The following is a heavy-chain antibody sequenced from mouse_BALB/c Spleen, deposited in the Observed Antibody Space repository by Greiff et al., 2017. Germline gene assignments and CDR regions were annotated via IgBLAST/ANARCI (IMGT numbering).Heavy chain of an antibody. J-gene: IGHJ2*01. V-gene: IGHV5-4*02. CDR1: GFTFSDYY. D-gene: IGHD2-10*01. CDR3: ARASYGNYGFDY. CDR2: IRDGGSYT. Sequence: EVKLVESGGGLVKPGGSLKLSCAASGFTFSDYYMYWVRQTPEKRLEWVATIRDGGSYTYYPDSVKGRFTISRDNAKNNLYLQMSSLKSEDTAMYYCARASYGNYGFDYWGQGTTLTVSS.